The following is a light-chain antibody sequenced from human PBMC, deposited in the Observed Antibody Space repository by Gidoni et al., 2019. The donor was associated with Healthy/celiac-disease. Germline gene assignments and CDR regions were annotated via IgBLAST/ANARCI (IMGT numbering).Light chain of an antibody. CDR3: QQSYSTPHT. V-gene: IGKV1-39*01. CDR2: AAS. Sequence: IQMTPSPSSLSASVGDRVTITCRASQSISSYLNWYQQKPGKAPKLLIYAASSLQSGVPSRFSGSGSGTDFTLTISSLQPEDFATDYCQQSYSTPHTFXXXTKLEIK. J-gene: IGKJ2*01. CDR1: QSISSY.